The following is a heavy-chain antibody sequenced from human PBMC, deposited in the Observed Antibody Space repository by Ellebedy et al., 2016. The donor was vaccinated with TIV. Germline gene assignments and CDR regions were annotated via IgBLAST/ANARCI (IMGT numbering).Heavy chain of an antibody. CDR2: INPNSGGT. V-gene: IGHV1-2*04. D-gene: IGHD1-7*01. CDR1: GYTFTGYY. Sequence: ASVKVSCKASGYTFTGYYMHWVRQAPGQGLEWMGWINPNSGGTNYAQKFQGWVTMTRDTSISTAYMELSRLRSDDTAVYYCARDQEGDPETTYGMDVWGQGTTVTVSS. J-gene: IGHJ6*02. CDR3: ARDQEGDPETTYGMDV.